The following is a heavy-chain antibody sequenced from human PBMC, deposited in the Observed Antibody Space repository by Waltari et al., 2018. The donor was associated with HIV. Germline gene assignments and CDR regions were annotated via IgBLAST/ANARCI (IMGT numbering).Heavy chain of an antibody. Sequence: QVQLVESGGGVVQPGRSLRLSCAASGFTVRNYGMHWVRQAPGKGLEWVAVVWQDGSNKDDGDSVKGRFTISRDNAKNTLELQMNSLRAEDTAVYYCARDVQGYCAGERCFYGMDVWGQGTTVTVSS. CDR2: VWQDGSNK. V-gene: IGHV3-33*01. CDR1: GFTVRNYG. D-gene: IGHD2-8*02. J-gene: IGHJ6*02. CDR3: ARDVQGYCAGERCFYGMDV.